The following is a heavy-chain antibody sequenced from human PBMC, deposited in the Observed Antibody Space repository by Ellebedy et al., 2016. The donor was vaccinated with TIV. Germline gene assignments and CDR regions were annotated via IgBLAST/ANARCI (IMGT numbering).Heavy chain of an antibody. Sequence: AASVQVSCKASGYCFTGYYMHWVRQAPGQGLEWMGWINPSSGGTNYAQKFQGWVTMTRDTSISTAYMELSRLRTDDTAVYYCAREKDPNDYDSSGHGDIDYWGQGTLVSVSS. CDR2: INPSSGGT. CDR3: AREKDPNDYDSSGHGDIDY. CDR1: GYCFTGYY. D-gene: IGHD3-22*01. V-gene: IGHV1-2*04. J-gene: IGHJ4*02.